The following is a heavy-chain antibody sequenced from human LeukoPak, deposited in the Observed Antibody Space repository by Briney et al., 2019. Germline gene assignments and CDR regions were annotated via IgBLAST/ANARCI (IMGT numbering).Heavy chain of an antibody. CDR3: ARAYCSGGSRYLKNPNYYYYYMDV. CDR2: IYTSGST. CDR1: GGSISSGSYY. V-gene: IGHV4-61*02. Sequence: PSETLSLTCTVSGGSISSGSYYWSWIRQPAGKGLEWIGRIYTSGSTNYNPSLKSRVTISVDTSKNQFSLKLSSVTAADTAVYYCARAYCSGGSRYLKNPNYYYYYMDVWGKGTTVTISS. J-gene: IGHJ6*03. D-gene: IGHD2-15*01.